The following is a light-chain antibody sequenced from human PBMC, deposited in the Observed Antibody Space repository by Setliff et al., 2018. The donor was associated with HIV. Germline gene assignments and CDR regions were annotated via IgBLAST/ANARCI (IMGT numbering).Light chain of an antibody. J-gene: IGLJ1*01. CDR3: SSYTSSSTRG. CDR2: DVS. CDR1: SSDVGAYNY. Sequence: QSALTQPASVSGSPGQSITISCSGTSSDVGAYNYVSWYQQHPGKAPKLMIYDVSNRPSGVSNRFSGSKSGNTASLTISGLQAEDEADYYCSSYTSSSTRGFGTGTKSPS. V-gene: IGLV2-14*03.